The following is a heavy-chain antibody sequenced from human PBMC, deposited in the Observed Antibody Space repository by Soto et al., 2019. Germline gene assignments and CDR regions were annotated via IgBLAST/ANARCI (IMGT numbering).Heavy chain of an antibody. J-gene: IGHJ4*02. D-gene: IGHD3-3*01. CDR2: ISHVETT. Sequence: LSLTCSVSGVTISYGSYSWSWIRQSPGKGLEWLGYISHVETTYYNPSFQSRLSLSIDRTRNQFSLSLSSMTAADKAVYCARGGGYDSFDFWGQGIPVTVS. CDR3: RGGGYDSFDF. V-gene: IGHV4-30-2*06. CDR1: GVTISYGSYS.